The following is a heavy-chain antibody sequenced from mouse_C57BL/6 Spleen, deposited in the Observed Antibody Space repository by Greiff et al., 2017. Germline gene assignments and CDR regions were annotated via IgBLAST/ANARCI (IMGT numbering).Heavy chain of an antibody. CDR1: GFTFSSYA. D-gene: IGHD1-1*01. J-gene: IGHJ1*03. CDR3: ARDWGHYYGSSPYWYFDV. V-gene: IGHV5-4*01. CDR2: ISDGGSYT. Sequence: EVQLVESGGGLVKPGGSLKLSCAASGFTFSSYAMSWVRQTPEKRLEWVATISDGGSYTYYPDNVKGRFTISRDNAKNNLYLQMSHLKSEDTAMYYCARDWGHYYGSSPYWYFDVWGTETTGTVSS.